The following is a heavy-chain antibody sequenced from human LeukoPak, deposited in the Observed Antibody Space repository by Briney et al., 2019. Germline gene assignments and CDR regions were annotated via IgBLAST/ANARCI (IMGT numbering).Heavy chain of an antibody. CDR1: GYTFTSYD. Sequence: ASVKVSCKASGYTFTSYDINWVRQATGRGLEWMGWMNPNSGNTGYAQKFQGRVTMTRNTSISTAYMELSSLRSEDTAVYYCARAPRGYQLLSKYYYYGMDVWGQGTTVTVSS. J-gene: IGHJ6*02. D-gene: IGHD2-2*01. CDR3: ARAPRGYQLLSKYYYYGMDV. V-gene: IGHV1-8*01. CDR2: MNPNSGNT.